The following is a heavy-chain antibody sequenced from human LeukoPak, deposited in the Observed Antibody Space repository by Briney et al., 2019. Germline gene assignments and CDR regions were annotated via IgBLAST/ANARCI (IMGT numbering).Heavy chain of an antibody. J-gene: IGHJ4*02. V-gene: IGHV3-15*01. CDR1: GFTFSSYA. CDR2: IKSKTDGGTT. CDR3: TTRGGSFSIFDY. Sequence: GGSLRLSCAASGFTFSSYAMHWVRQAPGKGLEWVGRIKSKTDGGTTDYAAPVKGRFTISRDDSKNTLYLQMNSLKTEDTAVYYCTTRGGSFSIFDYWGQGTLVTVSS. D-gene: IGHD1-26*01.